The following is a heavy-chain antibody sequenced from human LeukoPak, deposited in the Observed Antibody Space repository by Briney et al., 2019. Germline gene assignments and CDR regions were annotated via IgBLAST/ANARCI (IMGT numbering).Heavy chain of an antibody. CDR3: ARVGVYYGSGSYYVY. D-gene: IGHD3-10*01. J-gene: IGHJ4*02. Sequence: PEASVKVSCKASGGTFSSYAISWVRQAPGQGLEWMGGIIPIFGTANYAQKFQGRVTITADESTSTAYMELSSLRSEDTAVYYCARVGVYYGSGSYYVYWGQGTLVTVSS. CDR1: GGTFSSYA. CDR2: IIPIFGTA. V-gene: IGHV1-69*13.